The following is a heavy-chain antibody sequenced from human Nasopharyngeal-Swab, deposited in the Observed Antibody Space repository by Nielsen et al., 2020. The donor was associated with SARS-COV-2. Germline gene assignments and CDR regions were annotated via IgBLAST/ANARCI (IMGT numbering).Heavy chain of an antibody. D-gene: IGHD6-13*01. CDR3: ARDFSSSSLEYFQH. CDR2: INAGNGNT. J-gene: IGHJ1*01. CDR1: GYTFTSYA. V-gene: IGHV1-3*01. Sequence: ASLKVSCKASGYTFTSYAMHWFRQAPGQRLEWMGWINAGNGNTKYSQKFQGRVTITRDTSASTAYMELSSLRSEDTAVYYCARDFSSSSLEYFQHWGQGTLVTVSS.